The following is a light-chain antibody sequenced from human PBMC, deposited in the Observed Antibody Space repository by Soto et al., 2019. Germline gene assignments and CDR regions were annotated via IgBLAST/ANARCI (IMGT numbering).Light chain of an antibody. CDR2: EVS. Sequence: QSALTQPPSASGSPGQSVAISCTGTSSDVGGYNYVSWYQQHPGKAPKLMIYEVSKRPSGVPDRFSGSKSGNTASLTVSGLQAEDEADYYFSSYAVSNNFEVFGGGTKLTVL. J-gene: IGLJ2*01. CDR3: SSYAVSNNFEV. CDR1: SSDVGGYNY. V-gene: IGLV2-8*01.